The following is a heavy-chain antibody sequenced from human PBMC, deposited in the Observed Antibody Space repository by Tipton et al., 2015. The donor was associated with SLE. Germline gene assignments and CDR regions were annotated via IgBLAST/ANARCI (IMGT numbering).Heavy chain of an antibody. V-gene: IGHV3-66*01. CDR3: ARVVSTKRYYFDF. J-gene: IGHJ4*02. CDR1: GFSVSSKY. Sequence: SLRLSCAVSGFSVSSKYMTWVRQAPGKGLEWVSLIFDGGTTHYGDSVRDRFTISRDASKNTLYLQLDNLRAEDTAVYYCARVVSTKRYYFDFWGQGTLVTVSS. CDR2: IFDGGTT. D-gene: IGHD5/OR15-5a*01.